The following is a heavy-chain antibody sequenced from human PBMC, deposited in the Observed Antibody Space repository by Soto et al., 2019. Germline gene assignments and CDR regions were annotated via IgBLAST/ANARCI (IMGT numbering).Heavy chain of an antibody. V-gene: IGHV4-30-4*01. CDR3: ARDRRLVLVPAAILGYYGMDV. CDR1: GGSISSVDYY. D-gene: IGHD2-2*01. CDR2: IYYSGST. J-gene: IGHJ6*02. Sequence: SETLSLTCTVSGGSISSVDYYWSWIRQPPGKGLEWIGYIYYSGSTYYNPSLKSRVTISVDTSKNQFSLKLSSVTAADTAVYYCARDRRLVLVPAAILGYYGMDVWGQGTTVTVSS.